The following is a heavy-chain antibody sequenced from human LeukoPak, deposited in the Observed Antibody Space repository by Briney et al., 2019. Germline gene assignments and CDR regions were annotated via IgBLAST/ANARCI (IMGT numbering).Heavy chain of an antibody. CDR2: MNPNSGNT. V-gene: IGHV1-8*01. CDR1: GYTFTSYD. Sequence: ASVKVSCKASGYTFTSYDINWVRQATGQGLEWMGWMNPNSGNTGYAQKFQGRVTMTRNTSISTAYMELSSLRSEDTAVYYCARELHGSGSSDYWGQGTLVIVSS. CDR3: ARELHGSGSSDY. D-gene: IGHD3-10*01. J-gene: IGHJ4*02.